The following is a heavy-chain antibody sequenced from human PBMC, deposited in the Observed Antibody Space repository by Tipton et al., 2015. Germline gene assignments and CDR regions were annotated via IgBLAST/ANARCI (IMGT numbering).Heavy chain of an antibody. J-gene: IGHJ4*02. V-gene: IGHV4-61*01. CDR2: IQYSGST. Sequence: PGLVKPSENLSLTCTVSGGSVTSGSYYWSWIRQPPGKGLEWIGYIQYSGSTNYNPSLKSRVTISVDTSKTQLSLKLRSVTAADTAVYYCARFRFDYFDYWGQGIQVTVSS. D-gene: IGHD3-3*01. CDR3: ARFRFDYFDY. CDR1: GGSVTSGSYY.